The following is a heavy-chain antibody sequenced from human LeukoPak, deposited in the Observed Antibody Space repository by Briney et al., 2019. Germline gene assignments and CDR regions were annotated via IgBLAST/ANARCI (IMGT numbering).Heavy chain of an antibody. CDR1: GGSISSGGYY. V-gene: IGHV4-30-2*01. J-gene: IGHJ4*02. CDR3: ARGIAVAGTLFDY. CDR2: IYHSGST. D-gene: IGHD6-19*01. Sequence: SETLSLTCTVSGGSISSGGYYWSWIRQPPGKGLEWIGYIYHSGSTYYNPSLKSRVTISRDTSKNQSSLKLSSVTAADTAVYYCARGIAVAGTLFDYWGQGTLVTVSS.